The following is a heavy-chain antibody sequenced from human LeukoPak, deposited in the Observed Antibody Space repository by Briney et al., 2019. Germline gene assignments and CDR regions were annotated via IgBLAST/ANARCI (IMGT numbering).Heavy chain of an antibody. V-gene: IGHV4-4*07. D-gene: IGHD6-13*01. CDR1: GGSISSYY. J-gene: IGHJ5*02. CDR3: ARVRAGGTTWFDP. CDR2: TYSSGST. Sequence: SEKLSLTCTVSGGSISSYYWSWIRQPAGKGLEWIGRTYSSGSTNYNHSLKSRVTMSVDMSKNQFSLRLSSVTAADTAVYYCARVRAGGTTWFDPWGQGTLVTVSS.